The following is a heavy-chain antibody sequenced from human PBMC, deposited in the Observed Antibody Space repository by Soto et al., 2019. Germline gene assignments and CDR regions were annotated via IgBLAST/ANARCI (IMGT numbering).Heavy chain of an antibody. CDR3: ARHLHPTTGYCPSTSCYHFDY. J-gene: IGHJ4*02. CDR2: IYYRGST. D-gene: IGHD2-2*01. Sequence: SDTLSLTCTVSGDSISISRYYWGWVRQPPGKGLDWIGSIYYRGSTYYSPSLKSRVTISVDTSKNQFSLKLSSVTAADTAVYYCARHLHPTTGYCPSTSCYHFDYWGQGTLVTVSS. CDR1: GDSISISRYY. V-gene: IGHV4-39*01.